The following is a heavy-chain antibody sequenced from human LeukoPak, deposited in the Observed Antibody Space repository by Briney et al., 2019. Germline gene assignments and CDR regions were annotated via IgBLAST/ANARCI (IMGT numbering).Heavy chain of an antibody. CDR3: ARAGNYYGRHTNWFDP. Sequence: PGGSLRLSCAASGFTVSSNYMSWVRQAPGKGLEWVSVIYSGGSIYYADSVKGRFTISRDNSKNTLYLQMNSLRAEDTAVYYCARAGNYYGRHTNWFDPWGQGTLVTVSS. CDR2: IYSGGSI. D-gene: IGHD3-10*01. CDR1: GFTVSSNY. J-gene: IGHJ5*02. V-gene: IGHV3-53*01.